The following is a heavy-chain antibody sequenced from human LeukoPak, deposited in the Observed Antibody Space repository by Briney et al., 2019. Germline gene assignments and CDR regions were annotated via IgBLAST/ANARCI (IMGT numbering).Heavy chain of an antibody. J-gene: IGHJ4*02. CDR1: GGTFSSYA. Sequence: SVKVSCKASGGTFSSYAISWVRQAPGQGLEWMGGIIPILGTANYAQKFQGRVTITADESTSTAYMELSGLRSEDTAVYYCARDIMTTADYWGQGTLVTVSS. CDR3: ARDIMTTADY. CDR2: IIPILGTA. V-gene: IGHV1-69*13. D-gene: IGHD4-17*01.